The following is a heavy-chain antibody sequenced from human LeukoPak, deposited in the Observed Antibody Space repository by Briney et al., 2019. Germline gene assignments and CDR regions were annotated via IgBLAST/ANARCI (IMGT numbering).Heavy chain of an antibody. D-gene: IGHD3-10*01. CDR1: GFTVSSNY. J-gene: IGHJ6*02. CDR2: IYSGGTT. V-gene: IGHV3-66*01. Sequence: GGSLRLSCAASGFTVSSNYMSWVRQAPGKGLEWVSVIYSGGTTYYADSVKGRFTISRDNSKSTLYLQMNSLRAEDTAVYYCARVNSGLGSYMDVWGQGTTVTVSS. CDR3: ARVNSGLGSYMDV.